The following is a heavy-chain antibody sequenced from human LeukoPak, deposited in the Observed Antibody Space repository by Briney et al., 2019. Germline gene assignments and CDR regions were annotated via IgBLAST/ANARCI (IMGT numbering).Heavy chain of an antibody. D-gene: IGHD6-13*01. Sequence: GSLRLSCAASGFTFSSYWMNWARQAPGKGLEWVANIKPDGTTKFYVDSVKGRFTISRDNALNSLYLQMNSLRAEDTAIYYCARSIPYGTTWYGRSDYWGQGTLVTVSS. CDR1: GFTFSSYW. J-gene: IGHJ4*02. V-gene: IGHV3-7*03. CDR3: ARSIPYGTTWYGRSDY. CDR2: IKPDGTTK.